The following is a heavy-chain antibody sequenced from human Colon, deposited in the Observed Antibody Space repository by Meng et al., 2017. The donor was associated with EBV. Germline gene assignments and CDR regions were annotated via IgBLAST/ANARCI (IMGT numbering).Heavy chain of an antibody. Sequence: QLQQRGSGPGPGNPSETLSLTCTVSGGSISGSSYYWSWIRQPPGKGLEWIGSIHNTGSTYYYPSLKSRVTISGDTSKRQFSLKLSSVTAADTAVYYCARADVDTSMVNPKLSFDYWGQGTLVTVSS. V-gene: IGHV4-39*07. J-gene: IGHJ4*02. CDR1: GGSISGSSYY. D-gene: IGHD5-18*01. CDR3: ARADVDTSMVNPKLSFDY. CDR2: IHNTGST.